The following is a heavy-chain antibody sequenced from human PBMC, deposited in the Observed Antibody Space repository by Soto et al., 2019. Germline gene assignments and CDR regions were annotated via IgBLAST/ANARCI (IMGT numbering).Heavy chain of an antibody. CDR3: ARVAPTLEYDPPDSAFDI. J-gene: IGHJ3*02. CDR1: GYTFTSYY. CDR2: INPSGGST. Sequence: ASVKVSCKASGYTFTSYYMHWVRQAPGQGLEWMGIINPSGGSTSYAQKFQGRVTMTRDTSTSTVYMELSSLRSEDTAVYYCARVAPTLEYDPPDSAFDIWGQGTMVTVSS. V-gene: IGHV1-46*03. D-gene: IGHD1-1*01.